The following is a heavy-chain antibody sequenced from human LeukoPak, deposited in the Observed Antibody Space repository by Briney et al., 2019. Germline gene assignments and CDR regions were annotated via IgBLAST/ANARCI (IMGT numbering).Heavy chain of an antibody. CDR1: GGSISSYY. D-gene: IGHD2-15*01. J-gene: IGHJ3*02. Sequence: PSETLSLTCTVSGGSISSYYWSWIRQPPGKGLEWIGYIYYSGSTNYNPSLKSRVTISVDTSKNQFSQKLSSVTAADTAVYYCARAGVVVVAADHDAFDIWGQGTMVTVSS. CDR3: ARAGVVVVAADHDAFDI. CDR2: IYYSGST. V-gene: IGHV4-59*12.